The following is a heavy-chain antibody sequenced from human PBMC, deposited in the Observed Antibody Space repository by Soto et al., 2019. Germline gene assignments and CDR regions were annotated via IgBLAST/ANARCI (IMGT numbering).Heavy chain of an antibody. J-gene: IGHJ4*02. D-gene: IGHD2-21*02. V-gene: IGHV3-21*01. CDR1: GFTFSSYS. CDR2: ISSSSSYI. CDR3: ARERDVVTTNTFDY. Sequence: EVQLVESGGGLVKPGGSLRLSCAASGFTFSSYSMNWVRQAPGKGLEWVSSISSSSSYIYYADSVKGRFTISRDNAKNSLYLQMNSVRAEDTAVYYCARERDVVTTNTFDYWGQGTLVTVSS.